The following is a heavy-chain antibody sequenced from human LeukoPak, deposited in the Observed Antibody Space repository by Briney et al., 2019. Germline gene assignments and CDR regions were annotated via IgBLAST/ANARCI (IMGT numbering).Heavy chain of an antibody. Sequence: GGSLRLSCAASGFTFSSYGMHWVRQAPGKGLEWVAYISFRSGNIINYSDSVKGRFTISRDNSKKSLYLQMNSLRTEDTAVYFCARARPFGMYHLDVWGKGTTVTVSS. CDR2: ISFRSGNII. V-gene: IGHV3-48*04. CDR3: ARARPFGMYHLDV. CDR1: GFTFSSYG. J-gene: IGHJ6*03. D-gene: IGHD3-3*01.